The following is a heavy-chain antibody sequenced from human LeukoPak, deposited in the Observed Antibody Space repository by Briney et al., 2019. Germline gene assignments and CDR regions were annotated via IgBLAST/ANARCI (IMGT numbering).Heavy chain of an antibody. V-gene: IGHV3-30-3*01. CDR2: ISYDGSNK. J-gene: IGHJ4*02. Sequence: GGSLRLSCAASGFTFSSYAMHWVRQAPGKGLEWVAVISYDGSNKYYADSVKGRFTISRDNSKNTLYLQMNSLRAEDTAVYYCAREGADIVVVVAAGHPDYWGQGTLVTVSS. D-gene: IGHD2-15*01. CDR3: AREGADIVVVVAAGHPDY. CDR1: GFTFSSYA.